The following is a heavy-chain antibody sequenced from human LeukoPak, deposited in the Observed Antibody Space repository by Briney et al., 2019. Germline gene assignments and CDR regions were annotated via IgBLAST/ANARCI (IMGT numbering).Heavy chain of an antibody. V-gene: IGHV1-8*01. Sequence: ASVKVSCTASGYTFTSYDINWVRQATGQGLEWMGWMDPNSGNTGYAQKFQGRVTMTRNTSITTAYMELSSLRSEDTAVYYCARGPPYYPESIGYLNYWGQGTLVTVSS. CDR3: ARGPPYYPESIGYLNY. CDR2: MDPNSGNT. CDR1: GYTFTSYD. J-gene: IGHJ4*02. D-gene: IGHD3-22*01.